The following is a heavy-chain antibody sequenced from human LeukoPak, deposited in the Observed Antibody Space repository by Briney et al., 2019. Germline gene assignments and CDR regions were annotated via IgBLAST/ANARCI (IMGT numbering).Heavy chain of an antibody. D-gene: IGHD3-16*01. J-gene: IGHJ6*02. CDR3: ARGGGLDV. CDR1: GFTFSSYA. Sequence: GGSLRLSCAASGFTFSSYAMSWARQAPGKGLEWVASINHNGNVNYYVDSVMGRFTISRDNAKNSLYLQMSNLRAEDTAVYFCARGGGLDVWGQGATVTVSS. CDR2: INHNGNVN. V-gene: IGHV3-7*03.